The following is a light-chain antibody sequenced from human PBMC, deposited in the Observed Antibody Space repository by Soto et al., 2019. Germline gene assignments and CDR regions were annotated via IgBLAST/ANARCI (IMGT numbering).Light chain of an antibody. CDR3: QQSYSTPPT. CDR2: AAS. V-gene: IGKV1-39*01. Sequence: DIQMTQSPSSLSASVEDRVTITCRASQSIGTYLHWYQQKPGKAPKLLISAASSLQSGVPSRFSGSGSGTDFTLTVSSLQPEDSATYYCQQSYSTPPTFGQGTKVEAK. J-gene: IGKJ1*01. CDR1: QSIGTY.